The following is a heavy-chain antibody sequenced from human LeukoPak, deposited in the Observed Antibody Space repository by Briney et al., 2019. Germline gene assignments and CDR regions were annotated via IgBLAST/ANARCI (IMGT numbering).Heavy chain of an antibody. Sequence: GSLRLSCAASGFTFSSYAMHWVRQAPGKGLEYVSAISSNGGSTYYANSAKGRFTISRDNSKNTLYLQMGSLRAEDMAVYYCARATFGSGDYFDYWGQGTLVTVSS. V-gene: IGHV3-64*01. CDR2: ISSNGGST. CDR1: GFTFSSYA. J-gene: IGHJ4*02. CDR3: ARATFGSGDYFDY. D-gene: IGHD3-10*01.